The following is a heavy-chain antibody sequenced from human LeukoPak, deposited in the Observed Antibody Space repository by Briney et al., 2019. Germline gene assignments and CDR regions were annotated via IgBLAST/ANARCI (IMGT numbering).Heavy chain of an antibody. D-gene: IGHD6-6*01. CDR1: GGSISSSSYY. CDR2: IYYSGST. CDR3: ARLYSSSSAYLSYFDY. J-gene: IGHJ4*02. Sequence: PSGTLSLTCAVPGGSISSSSYYWGWIRQPPGKGLECIGCIYYSGSTYYNPSLKSRLTISVDTSKNQFSLKLSSVTAADTAVYYCARLYSSSSAYLSYFDYWGQGTLVTVSS. V-gene: IGHV4-39*01.